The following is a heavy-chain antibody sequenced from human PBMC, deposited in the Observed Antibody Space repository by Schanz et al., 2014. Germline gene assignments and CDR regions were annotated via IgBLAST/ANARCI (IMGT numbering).Heavy chain of an antibody. Sequence: EVQLVESGGGLVQPGGSLRLSCAASGFTFSTYWMHWVRQAPGKGLVWVSHINSDGTTTTYADSVKGRFTISRDNAENTLYLQMNSLRVEDSAVYYCAMGGYQLQPWGQGTLVTAAS. V-gene: IGHV3-74*01. CDR3: AMGGYQLQP. D-gene: IGHD2-15*01. CDR2: INSDGTTT. J-gene: IGHJ1*01. CDR1: GFTFSTYW.